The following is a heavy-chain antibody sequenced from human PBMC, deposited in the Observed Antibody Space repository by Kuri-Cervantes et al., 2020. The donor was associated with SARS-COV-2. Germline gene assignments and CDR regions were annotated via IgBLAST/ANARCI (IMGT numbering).Heavy chain of an antibody. D-gene: IGHD3-3*01. CDR1: GFTFSSYW. CDR3: AKDNSWGFLSPFFDY. V-gene: IGHV3-74*01. CDR2: INSDGSST. Sequence: GESLKISCAASGFTFSSYWMHWVRQAPGKGLVWVSRINSDGSSTSYADSVKGRFTISRDNAKNSLYLQMNSLRAEDTALYYCAKDNSWGFLSPFFDYWGQGILVTVSS. J-gene: IGHJ4*02.